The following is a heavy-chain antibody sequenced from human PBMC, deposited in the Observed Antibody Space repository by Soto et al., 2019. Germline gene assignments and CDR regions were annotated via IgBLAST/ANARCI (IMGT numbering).Heavy chain of an antibody. CDR2: IIPIFGTA. Sequence: GFFVTLSLKGSGGTFRGDASSWGRQAPGQGLEWMGGIIPIFGTANYAQKFQGRVTITADKSTSTAYMELSSLRSEETAVYYCAQRSGNNCFDTCGQAHLVSGSS. CDR1: GGTFRGDA. CDR3: AQRSGNNCFDT. V-gene: IGHV1-69*06. J-gene: IGHJ5*02. D-gene: IGHD1-26*01.